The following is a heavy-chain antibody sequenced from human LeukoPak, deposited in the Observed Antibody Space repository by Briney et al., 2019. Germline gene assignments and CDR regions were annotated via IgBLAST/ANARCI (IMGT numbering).Heavy chain of an antibody. V-gene: IGHV4-38-2*02. CDR1: GYSISSGYY. J-gene: IGHJ4*02. D-gene: IGHD1-26*01. CDR2: MYHSGST. CDR3: GRDRSGGYSVDY. Sequence: SEILSLTCAVSGYSISSGYYWGWIRQPPGKGLEWIASMYHSGSTYYNPSLKSRVTLSVDTSKNQFSLKMSSVTAADTAVYYCGRDRSGGYSVDYWGQGTLVTVS.